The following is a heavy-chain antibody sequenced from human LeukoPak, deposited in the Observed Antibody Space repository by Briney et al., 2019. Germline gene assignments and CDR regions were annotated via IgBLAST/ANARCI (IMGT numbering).Heavy chain of an antibody. CDR2: ISYDGSNK. V-gene: IGHV3-30*18. CDR3: AKDPGRYFDWLQPKDIVY. D-gene: IGHD3-9*01. J-gene: IGHJ4*02. CDR1: GFTFSSYG. Sequence: GGSLRLSCAASGFTFSSYGMHWVRQAPGKGLEWVAVISYDGSNKYYADSVKGRFTISRDNSKNTLYLQMNSLRAEDTAVYYCAKDPGRYFDWLQPKDIVYWGQGTLVAVSS.